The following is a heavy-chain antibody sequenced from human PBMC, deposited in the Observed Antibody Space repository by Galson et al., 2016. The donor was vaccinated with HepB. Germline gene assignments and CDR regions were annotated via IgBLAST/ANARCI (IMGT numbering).Heavy chain of an antibody. CDR1: GFTFSTQS. CDR2: ISTDGNNA. Sequence: SLRLSCAASGFTFSTQSMNWVRQAPGKGLEWVAVISTDGNNAYFADSVKGRFTISRDNSKNTVDLQMNSLGREDTAVYYCAREDGVHYETSVYHGFLDSWGQGTLVTVSS. CDR3: AREDGVHYETSVYHGFLDS. D-gene: IGHD3-16*01. V-gene: IGHV3-30-3*01. J-gene: IGHJ4*02.